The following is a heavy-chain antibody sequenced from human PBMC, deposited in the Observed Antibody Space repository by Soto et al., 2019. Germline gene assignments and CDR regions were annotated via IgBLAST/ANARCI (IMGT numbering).Heavy chain of an antibody. CDR3: ATDPYYYASGF. V-gene: IGHV3-11*01. CDR2: LSGDATLT. Sequence: QVQLVESGGGLVEPGGSLRLACAASGFTFSGQYMTWIRQAPGKGLEWVSKLSGDATLTYYADSVKGRFTVSRDNAKKALYLQMNRLRAEDTAVYCCATDPYYYASGFWCQGTLVIVSS. CDR1: GFTFSGQY. J-gene: IGHJ4*02. D-gene: IGHD3-10*01.